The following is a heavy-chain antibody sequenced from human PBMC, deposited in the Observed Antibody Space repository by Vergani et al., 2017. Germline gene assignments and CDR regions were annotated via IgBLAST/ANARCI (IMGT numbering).Heavy chain of an antibody. J-gene: IGHJ5*02. Sequence: QVQLVESGGGEVQPGRSLRLSCSAAGFPFSDYGVHWVRQAPGKGLEWVSVISYDGNKKNYADSVKGRFTISRDNSKNTLYLQMNSLRAEDTAVYYCAKESSSWYGNWFDPWGQGTLVTVSS. CDR2: ISYDGNKK. D-gene: IGHD6-13*01. V-gene: IGHV3-30*18. CDR1: GFPFSDYG. CDR3: AKESSSWYGNWFDP.